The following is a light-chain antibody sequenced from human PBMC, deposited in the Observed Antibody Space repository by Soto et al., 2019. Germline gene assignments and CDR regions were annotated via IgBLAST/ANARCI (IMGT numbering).Light chain of an antibody. CDR1: QSISTY. J-gene: IGKJ2*01. CDR3: QEYNNWPPFIYT. Sequence: EIVMTQSPATLSLSPGERATLSCRASQSISTYLAWYQHKPGQAPRLLIFGASIRATGIPARFSGTGSGTEFTLTISSLQSEDFAFYYCQEYNNWPPFIYTFGQGTKLEI. V-gene: IGKV3-15*01. CDR2: GAS.